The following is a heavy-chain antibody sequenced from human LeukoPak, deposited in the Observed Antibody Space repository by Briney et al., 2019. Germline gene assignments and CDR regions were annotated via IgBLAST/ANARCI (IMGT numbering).Heavy chain of an antibody. J-gene: IGHJ4*02. CDR1: GYSISSGYY. CDR2: IYHSGFT. V-gene: IGHV4-38-2*01. D-gene: IGHD5-24*01. Sequence: SETLSLTCAVSGYSISSGYYWGWIRQPPGKGLEWIGSIYHSGFTYYNPSLKSRVTMSVDTSKNQFSLKLSSVTAADTAVYYCARRGDGYSPDYWGQGTLVTVSS. CDR3: ARRGDGYSPDY.